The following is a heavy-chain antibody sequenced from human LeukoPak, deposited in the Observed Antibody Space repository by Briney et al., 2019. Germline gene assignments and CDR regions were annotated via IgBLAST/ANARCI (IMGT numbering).Heavy chain of an antibody. Sequence: PWASVKVSCKASGGTFSTFGISWVRQAPGQGLEWMGGIIPMSGTVNNAQKFQGRVSITADKSTSTAYMELSSLRSEDTAVYYCARVGHRDEDHFDYWGQGTLVTVSS. J-gene: IGHJ4*02. CDR2: IIPMSGTV. CDR3: ARVGHRDEDHFDY. CDR1: GGTFSTFG. D-gene: IGHD5-24*01. V-gene: IGHV1-69*06.